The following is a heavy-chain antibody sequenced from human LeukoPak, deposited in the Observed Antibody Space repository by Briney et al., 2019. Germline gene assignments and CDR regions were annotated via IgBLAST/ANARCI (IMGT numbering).Heavy chain of an antibody. V-gene: IGHV3-7*01. CDR2: IKQDGSEK. Sequence: PGGSLRLSCAASGFTFSNYWMRWVRQAPGKGLEWVANIKQDGSEKYYVDSVKGRFTISRDNAKNSLYLQMNSLRAEDTAVYYCARDPTIFGVVIVPDYWGQGTLVTVSS. CDR1: GFTFSNYW. CDR3: ARDPTIFGVVIVPDY. D-gene: IGHD3-3*01. J-gene: IGHJ4*02.